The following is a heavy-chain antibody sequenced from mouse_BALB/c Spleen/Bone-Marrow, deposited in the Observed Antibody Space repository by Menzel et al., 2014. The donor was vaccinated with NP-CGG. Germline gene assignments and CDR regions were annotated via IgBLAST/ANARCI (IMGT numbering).Heavy chain of an antibody. J-gene: IGHJ3*01. CDR3: ARNLRDPFAY. V-gene: IGHV2-6-4*01. CDR1: GFSLSRYS. CDR2: IWGGGST. Sequence: VKLMESGPGLVAPSQSLSITCTVSGFSLSRYSIHWIRQPPGNGLEWLGMIWGGGSTDYNSALKSRLSISKDNSKSQVFLKMNSLQTDGTAIYYRARNLRDPFAYWGQGTLVTVSA.